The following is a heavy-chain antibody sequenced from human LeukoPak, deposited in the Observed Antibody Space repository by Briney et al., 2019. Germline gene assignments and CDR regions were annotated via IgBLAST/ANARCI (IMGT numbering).Heavy chain of an antibody. J-gene: IGHJ4*02. V-gene: IGHV3-53*01. CDR2: IYSGGST. Sequence: GGSLRLSCAASGFTVSSNYMSWVRQAPGKGLEWVSVIYSGGSTYYADSVKGRFTISRDDAKNSLYLQMNSLRAEDTAVYYCARDSDSIRFLEWSYFDYWGQGTLVTVSS. CDR3: ARDSDSIRFLEWSYFDY. D-gene: IGHD3-3*01. CDR1: GFTVSSNY.